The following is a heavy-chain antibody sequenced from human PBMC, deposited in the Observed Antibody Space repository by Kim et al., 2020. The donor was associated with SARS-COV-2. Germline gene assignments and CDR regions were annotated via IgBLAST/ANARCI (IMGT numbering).Heavy chain of an antibody. J-gene: IGHJ5*02. CDR3: ANSDYGDFYWFDP. Sequence: ADSVQGRFTISRDNSKNTLYLRMNSLRAEDTAVYYCANSDYGDFYWFDPWGEGTLVTVSS. V-gene: IGHV3-23*01. D-gene: IGHD4-17*01.